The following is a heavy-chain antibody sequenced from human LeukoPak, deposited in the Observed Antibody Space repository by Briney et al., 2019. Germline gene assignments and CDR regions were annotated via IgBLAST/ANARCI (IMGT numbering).Heavy chain of an antibody. CDR3: ARNKVMALAHYFDY. V-gene: IGHV4-38-2*02. Sequence: PSETLSLTCTVSGYSITTGGYWGWVRQPPGKGLEWIGTFYYCGTTYYNPSLKSRVTIAIDTSKSQISLKLSSVTAADTAVYYCARNKVMALAHYFDYWGQGTLVTVSS. J-gene: IGHJ4*02. CDR2: FYYCGTT. CDR1: GYSITTGGY. D-gene: IGHD3-16*01.